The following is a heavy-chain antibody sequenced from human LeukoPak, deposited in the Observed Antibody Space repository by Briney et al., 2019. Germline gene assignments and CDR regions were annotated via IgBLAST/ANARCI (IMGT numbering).Heavy chain of an antibody. V-gene: IGHV1-46*01. J-gene: IGHJ4*02. CDR1: GYTFTSYY. CDR2: INPGGGST. D-gene: IGHD6-13*01. CDR3: AREHLGSSPLDY. Sequence: ASVKVSCKASGYTFTSYYIHWVRQAPGQGLEWMGIINPGGGSTTYAQNFQGRVTMTRDTSTSTVYMELSSLRSDDTAVYYCAREHLGSSPLDYWGQGTLVTVSS.